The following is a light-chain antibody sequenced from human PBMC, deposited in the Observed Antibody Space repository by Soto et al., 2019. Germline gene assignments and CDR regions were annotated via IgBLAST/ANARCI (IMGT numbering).Light chain of an antibody. CDR1: SSEVGGYNH. J-gene: IGLJ2*01. V-gene: IGLV2-14*01. Sequence: QSALTQPGSVSGSPGQSITISCTGTSSEVGGYNHVAWYQHSPGKAPKLILFAVSDRPSGVSHRFSGSKSGNTASLTISGPQAEDEADSYCCSSTGLSTVVFAGGTRVTLL. CDR3: CSSTGLSTVV. CDR2: AVS.